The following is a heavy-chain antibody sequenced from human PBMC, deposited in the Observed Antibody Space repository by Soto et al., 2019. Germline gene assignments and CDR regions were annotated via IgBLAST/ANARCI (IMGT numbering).Heavy chain of an antibody. D-gene: IGHD5-18*01. J-gene: IGHJ4*02. CDR2: IYPFDSDT. Sequence: GYGFAGSLKRWLLQMPRKVLDWMGMIYPFDSDTRYIPSFQGQVTISADKSISTAYLQWSSLKASDTAMYYCARRGPGGYSYGGGHLDYWGQGTLVTVSS. V-gene: IGHV5-51*01. CDR1: GYGFAGSL. CDR3: ARRGPGGYSYGGGHLDY.